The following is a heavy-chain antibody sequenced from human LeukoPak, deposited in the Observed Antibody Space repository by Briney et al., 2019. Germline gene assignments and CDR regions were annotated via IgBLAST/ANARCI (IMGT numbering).Heavy chain of an antibody. Sequence: PGGSLRLSCAASGLTFNNYVMNWVRQAPGKGLEWVASISYDGTNEYYADSVKGRFTISKDNSKNTLYLQMNSPRTEDTAVYYCARDHRLDFWSGYYPGRYYFDYWGQGTLVTVSS. CDR1: GLTFNNYV. V-gene: IGHV3-30*03. CDR2: ISYDGTNE. D-gene: IGHD3-3*01. J-gene: IGHJ4*02. CDR3: ARDHRLDFWSGYYPGRYYFDY.